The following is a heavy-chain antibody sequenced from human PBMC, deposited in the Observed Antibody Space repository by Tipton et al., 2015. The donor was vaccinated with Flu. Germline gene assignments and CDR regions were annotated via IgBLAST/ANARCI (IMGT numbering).Heavy chain of an antibody. CDR1: GYPISSGYN. CDR2: ISHGGTT. V-gene: IGHV4-38-2*01. J-gene: IGHJ4*02. D-gene: IGHD3-10*01. CDR3: ARGERSVGRGVIEY. Sequence: TLSLTCAVSGYPISSGYNWVWIRQPPGKGLEWIGSISHGGTTSCKSSLQSRLTMSMDASRNQFSLKLSSVTAADTAVYYCARGERSVGRGVIEYWGQGALVTVSS.